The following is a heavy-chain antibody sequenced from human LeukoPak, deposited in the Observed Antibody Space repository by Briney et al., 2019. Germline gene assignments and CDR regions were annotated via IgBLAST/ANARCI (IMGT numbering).Heavy chain of an antibody. V-gene: IGHV4-39*01. Sequence: SETLSLTCSVSGGSVSNYYWSWIRQPPGKGREWIGTIYYSGSTYYNPSLKSRVTISVDTSKNQFSLKLSSVTAADTAVYYCARQGSGNYLSPVNYWGQGTLVTVSS. J-gene: IGHJ4*02. CDR1: GGSVSNYY. CDR3: ARQGSGNYLSPVNY. D-gene: IGHD1-26*01. CDR2: IYYSGST.